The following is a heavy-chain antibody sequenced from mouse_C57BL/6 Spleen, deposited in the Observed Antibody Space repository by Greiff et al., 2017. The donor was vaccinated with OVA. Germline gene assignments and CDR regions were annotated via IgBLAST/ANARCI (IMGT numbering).Heavy chain of an antibody. CDR3: ARLYYGSSYPDY. V-gene: IGHV1-82*01. CDR1: GYAFSSSW. Sequence: VQLQQSGPELVKPGASVKISCKASGYAFSSSWMNWVKQRPGKGLEWIGRIYPGDGDTNYNGKFKGKATLTADKSSSTAYMQLSSLTSEDSAVYFCARLYYGSSYPDYWGQGTTLTVSS. D-gene: IGHD1-1*01. CDR2: IYPGDGDT. J-gene: IGHJ2*01.